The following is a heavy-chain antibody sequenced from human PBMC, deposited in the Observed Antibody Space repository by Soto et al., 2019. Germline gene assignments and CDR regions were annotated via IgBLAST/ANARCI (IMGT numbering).Heavy chain of an antibody. D-gene: IGHD2-8*02. CDR3: ARDKITGLFDY. Sequence: SETLSLTCTVSGGSVSSGRYYWSWIRQPPGKGLEWIGYMFDSGSTNYNPSLKSRVTIVVDTSKNHFSLKLSSVTAADTAVYYCARDKITGLFDYWGQGTLVTVS. CDR2: MFDSGST. J-gene: IGHJ4*02. CDR1: GGSVSSGRYY. V-gene: IGHV4-61*01.